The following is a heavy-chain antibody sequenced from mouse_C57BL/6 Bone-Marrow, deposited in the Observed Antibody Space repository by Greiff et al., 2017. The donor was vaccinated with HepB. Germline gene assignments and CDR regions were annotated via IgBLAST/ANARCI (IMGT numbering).Heavy chain of an antibody. D-gene: IGHD3-2*02. CDR2: ISSGGSYT. J-gene: IGHJ2*01. CDR3: ARHQGRDFDY. CDR1: GFTFSSYG. V-gene: IGHV5-6*02. Sequence: EVMLVESGGDLVKPGGSLKLSCAASGFTFSSYGMSWVRQTPDKRLEWVATISSGGSYTYYPDSVKGRFTISRDNVKNTLYLQMSSLKSEDTAMYYCARHQGRDFDYWGQGTTLTVSS.